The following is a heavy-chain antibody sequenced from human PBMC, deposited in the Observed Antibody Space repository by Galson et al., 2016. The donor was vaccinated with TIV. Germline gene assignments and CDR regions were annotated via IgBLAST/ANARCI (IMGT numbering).Heavy chain of an antibody. D-gene: IGHD5-24*01. CDR3: AKPDIATIDINYYFDY. V-gene: IGHV3-23*01. Sequence: SLRLSCAASGFTFSTYAMSWVRQAPGKGLEWVSSIGTGGKTYYADSVKGRFTISRDNSKDSLHLQMNSLRADDTAVYYCAKPDIATIDINYYFDYWGQGLLVTVSS. CDR2: IGTGGKT. J-gene: IGHJ4*02. CDR1: GFTFSTYA.